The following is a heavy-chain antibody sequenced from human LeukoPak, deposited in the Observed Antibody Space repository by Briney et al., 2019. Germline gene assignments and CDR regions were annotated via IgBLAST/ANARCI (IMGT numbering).Heavy chain of an antibody. V-gene: IGHV4-59*01. CDR3: VRDRGAS. D-gene: IGHD1-26*01. CDR1: GGSISDYY. Sequence: SETLSLTCTVSGGSISDYYWSWIRQPPGKGLEWIGYIHSTGRTNYNPSLKSRVTFSIDTSKNQYSLKLTSVTAADTAVYYCVRDRGASWGQGTWVPVSS. CDR2: IHSTGRT. J-gene: IGHJ4*02.